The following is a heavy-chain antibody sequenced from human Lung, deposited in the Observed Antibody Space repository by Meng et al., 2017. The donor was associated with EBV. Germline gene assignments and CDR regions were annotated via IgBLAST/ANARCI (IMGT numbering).Heavy chain of an antibody. J-gene: IGHJ4*02. CDR1: GYTFTSYA. Sequence: QVQLVQSGSELKKPGASVKVSCKASGYTFTSYAMNWVRQAPGQGLEWMGRISPNSGDTNYAQNFQGRVTMTRDTSISTAYMELNRLGSDDTAIYYCARVEVGITSGDYWGQGTLVTVSS. CDR3: ARVEVGITSGDY. V-gene: IGHV1-2*06. CDR2: ISPNSGDT. D-gene: IGHD1-26*01.